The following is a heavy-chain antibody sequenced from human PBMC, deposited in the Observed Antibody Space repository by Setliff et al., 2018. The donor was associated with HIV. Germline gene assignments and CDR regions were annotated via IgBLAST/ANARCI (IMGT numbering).Heavy chain of an antibody. Sequence: SETLSLTCTVSGGSIGIRSYFWGWIRQPPGKGLEWIGQIHTTGSTNYNPSLKSRVTISMDTSKNQFSLNLNSVTATDTAVYYCAKRTFGSGRLDPWGQGTLVTVSS. CDR1: GGSIGIRSYF. D-gene: IGHD3-16*01. CDR3: AKRTFGSGRLDP. J-gene: IGHJ5*02. CDR2: IHTTGST. V-gene: IGHV4-61*05.